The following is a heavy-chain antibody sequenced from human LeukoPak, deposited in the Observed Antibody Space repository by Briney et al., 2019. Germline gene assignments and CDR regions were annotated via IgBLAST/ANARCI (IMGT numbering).Heavy chain of an antibody. CDR3: ARVGPQPVDGSAVLAPFYYFDY. CDR1: GYTFTSYY. D-gene: IGHD6-19*01. J-gene: IGHJ4*02. V-gene: IGHV1-46*01. CDR2: INPSGGST. Sequence: ASVKVSCKASGYTFTSYYMHWVRQAPGQGLEWMGIINPSGGSTSYAQKFQGRVTMTRDTSTSTVYMELSSLRSEDTAVYYCARVGPQPVDGSAVLAPFYYFDYWGQGTLVTVSS.